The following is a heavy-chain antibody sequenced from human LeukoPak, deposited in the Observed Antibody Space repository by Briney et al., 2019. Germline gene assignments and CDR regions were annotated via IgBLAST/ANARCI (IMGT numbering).Heavy chain of an antibody. D-gene: IGHD3-16*01. V-gene: IGHV4-61*01. CDR3: ARGVSGGAD. CDR2: IYYSGST. J-gene: IGHJ4*02. CDR1: GGSVSSGSYY. Sequence: SETLSLTCTVSGGSVSSGSYYWSWIRQPPGKGLEWIGYIYYSGSTNYNPSLKSRVTISVDTSKNQFSLKLSSVTAADTAVYYCARGVSGGADWGQGTLVTVSS.